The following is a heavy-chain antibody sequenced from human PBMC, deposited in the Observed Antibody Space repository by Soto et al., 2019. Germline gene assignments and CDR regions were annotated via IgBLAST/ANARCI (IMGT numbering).Heavy chain of an antibody. D-gene: IGHD2-21*02. CDR3: ARSIVVLTAADY. J-gene: IGHJ4*02. CDR2: IYYSGTT. V-gene: IGHV4-31*03. Sequence: SETLSLTCTVSGYSITSGGYYWTWIRHPPGRGLEWIGHIYYSGTTYYNPSLRSRLALSVDTSTNQFSLRLNSVTAADTAVYYCARSIVVLTAADYLGQG. CDR1: GYSITSGGYY.